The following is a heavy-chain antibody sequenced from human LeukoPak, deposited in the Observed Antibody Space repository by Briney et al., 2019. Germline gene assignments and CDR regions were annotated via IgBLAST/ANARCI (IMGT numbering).Heavy chain of an antibody. CDR2: IHASGTT. Sequence: IPSETLSLTCNVSGGSISSYFWTWIRQPAGKGLEWIGRIHASGTTNYNSSLKSRVSMSVDTSKNQFSLKLTSVTAADTAVYFCARDDADVYGRAFDYWGQGTLVSVSS. J-gene: IGHJ4*02. V-gene: IGHV4-4*07. CDR1: GGSISSYF. CDR3: ARDDADVYGRAFDY. D-gene: IGHD3-10*01.